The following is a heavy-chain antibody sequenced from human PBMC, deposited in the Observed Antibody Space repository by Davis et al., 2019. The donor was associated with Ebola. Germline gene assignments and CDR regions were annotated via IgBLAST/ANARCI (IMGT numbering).Heavy chain of an antibody. D-gene: IGHD6-13*01. V-gene: IGHV1-69*13. CDR3: ARSNYSSLNWFDP. Sequence: SVKVSCKASGGTFSSYAISWVRQAPGQGLEWMGGIIPIFGTANYAQKFQGRVTITADESTSTAYMELSSLRSEDTAVYYCARSNYSSLNWFDPWGQGTLVTVSS. CDR2: IIPIFGTA. CDR1: GGTFSSYA. J-gene: IGHJ5*02.